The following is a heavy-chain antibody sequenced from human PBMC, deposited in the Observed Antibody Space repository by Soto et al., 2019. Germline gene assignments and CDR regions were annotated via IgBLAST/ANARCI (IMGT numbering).Heavy chain of an antibody. CDR3: ASDIAVAGCPTSVYFDY. CDR2: IIHIFGTA. D-gene: IGHD6-19*01. V-gene: IGHV1-69*12. Sequence: QVQLVQSGAEVKKPGSSVKVSCKASAGTFSRYAISWVRQAPGQGLEWMGGIIHIFGTANYAQKFQGRVTITADESTSAAYMELSSLRSEDTDVYYCASDIAVAGCPTSVYFDYWGQGTLVPVSS. J-gene: IGHJ4*02. CDR1: AGTFSRYA.